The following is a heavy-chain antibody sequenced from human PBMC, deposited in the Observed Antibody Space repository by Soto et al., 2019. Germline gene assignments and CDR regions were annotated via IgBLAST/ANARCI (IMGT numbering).Heavy chain of an antibody. V-gene: IGHV1-3*01. CDR3: ARGVGSGSYYNQYNWFDP. D-gene: IGHD3-10*01. J-gene: IGHJ5*02. CDR1: GYTFTSYD. Sequence: ASVKVSCKASGYTFTSYDMHWVRQAPGQRLEWMGWINAGNGNTKYSQRFQGRVTMTRDTSTSTAYMELSSLRSEDTAVYYCARGVGSGSYYNQYNWFDPWGQGTLVTVSS. CDR2: INAGNGNT.